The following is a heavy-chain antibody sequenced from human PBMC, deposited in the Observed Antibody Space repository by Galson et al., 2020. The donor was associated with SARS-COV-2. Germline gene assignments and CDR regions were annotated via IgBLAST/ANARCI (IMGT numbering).Heavy chain of an antibody. CDR2: IIPILGIA. D-gene: IGHD3-22*01. CDR3: ARVGYYYDSSGYYRTEVYFDY. V-gene: IGHV1-69*10. CDR1: GGTFSSYA. J-gene: IGHJ4*02. Sequence: SVKVSCKASGGTFSSYAISWVRQAPGQGLEWMGGIIPILGIANYAQKFQGRVTITADKSTSTAYMELSSLRSEDTAVYYCARVGYYYDSSGYYRTEVYFDYWGQGPRSPSPQ.